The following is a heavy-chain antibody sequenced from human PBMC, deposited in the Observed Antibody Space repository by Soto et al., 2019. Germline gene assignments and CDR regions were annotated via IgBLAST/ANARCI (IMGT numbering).Heavy chain of an antibody. J-gene: IGHJ4*02. CDR3: ARESEDLTSNFDY. CDR1: GFTFTRYS. V-gene: IGHV3-21*04. CDR2: ISSTTNYI. Sequence: GGPLRLSCAASGFTFTRYSMNWVRQAPGKGLEWVSSISSTTNYIYYADSMKGRFTVSRDNAKNSVYLEMNSLSAEDTAVYYCARESEDLTSNFDYWGQGTLVTVS.